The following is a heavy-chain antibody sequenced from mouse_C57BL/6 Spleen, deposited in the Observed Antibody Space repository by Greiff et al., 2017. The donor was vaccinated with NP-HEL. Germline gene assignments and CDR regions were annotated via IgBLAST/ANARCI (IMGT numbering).Heavy chain of an antibody. CDR2: FHPYNDDT. CDR1: GYTFTTYP. Sequence: VQVVESGAELVKPGASVKMSCKASGYTFTTYPIEWMKQNHGKSLEWIGNFHPYNDDTKYNEKFKGKATLTVEKSSSTVYLELSRLTSDDSAVYYCARSHYYGSSGFAYWGQGTLVTVSA. V-gene: IGHV1-47*01. CDR3: ARSHYYGSSGFAY. J-gene: IGHJ3*01. D-gene: IGHD1-1*01.